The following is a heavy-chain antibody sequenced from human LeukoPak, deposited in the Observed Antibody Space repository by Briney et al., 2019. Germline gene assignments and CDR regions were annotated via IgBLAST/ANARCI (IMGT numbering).Heavy chain of an antibody. V-gene: IGHV3-7*05. CDR2: VKQDGSDK. J-gene: IGHJ4*02. CDR3: ANGNGQRFLEWLHETYFDY. D-gene: IGHD3-3*01. CDR1: GFPFTSYW. Sequence: PGGSLRLSCAASGFPFTSYWMTWVRQAPGKGLEWVASVKQDGSDKYYVDSVKGRFTISRDNSKNTLYLLMNSLRAEDTAVYYCANGNGQRFLEWLHETYFDYWGQGTLVSVSS.